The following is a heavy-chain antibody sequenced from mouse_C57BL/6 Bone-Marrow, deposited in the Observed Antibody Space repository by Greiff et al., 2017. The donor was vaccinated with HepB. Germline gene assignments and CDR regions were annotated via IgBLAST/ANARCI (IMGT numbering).Heavy chain of an antibody. D-gene: IGHD4-1*01. CDR2: IYPGSGNT. Sequence: VQLQQSGAELVRPGASVKLSCKASGYTFTDYYINWVKQRPGQGLEWIARIYPGSGNTYYNEKFKGKATLTAEKSSSTAYMQLSSLTSEDSAVYFCARELGPNYYAMDYWGQGTSVTVSS. CDR3: ARELGPNYYAMDY. V-gene: IGHV1-76*01. J-gene: IGHJ4*01. CDR1: GYTFTDYY.